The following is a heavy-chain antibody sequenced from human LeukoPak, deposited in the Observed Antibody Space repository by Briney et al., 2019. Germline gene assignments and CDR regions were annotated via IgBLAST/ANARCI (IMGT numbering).Heavy chain of an antibody. CDR2: ISYDGSNK. Sequence: HPGRSLRLSCAASGFTFSSYAMHWVRQAPGKGLEWVAVISYDGSNKYYADSVKGRFTISRDNSKNTLYLQMNSLRAEDTAVYYCARDPNSGYHDYWGQGTLVTVSS. V-gene: IGHV3-30-3*01. D-gene: IGHD3-22*01. J-gene: IGHJ4*02. CDR1: GFTFSSYA. CDR3: ARDPNSGYHDY.